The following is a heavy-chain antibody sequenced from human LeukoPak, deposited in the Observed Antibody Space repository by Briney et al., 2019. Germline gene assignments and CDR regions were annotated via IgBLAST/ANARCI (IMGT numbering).Heavy chain of an antibody. Sequence: SETLSLTCTVSGGSISSGSYYWSWIRQPAGTGLEWIGRIYTSGSTNYNPSLKSRVTISVDTSKNQFSLKLSSVTAADTAVYYCARELYGDYSYWGQGTLVTVSS. D-gene: IGHD4-17*01. V-gene: IGHV4-61*02. CDR3: ARELYGDYSY. CDR2: IYTSGST. J-gene: IGHJ4*02. CDR1: GGSISSGSYY.